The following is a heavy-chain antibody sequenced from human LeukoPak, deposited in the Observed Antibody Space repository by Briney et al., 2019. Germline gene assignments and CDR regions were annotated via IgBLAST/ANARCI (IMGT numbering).Heavy chain of an antibody. Sequence: SVKVSCKASGGTFSSYAISWVRQAPGQGLEWMGGIIPIFGTANYAQKFQGRVTITADESTSTAYMELSSLRSEDTAVYYCAILPDYYDSSGYSYLPYWGQGTLVTVSS. CDR3: AILPDYYDSSGYSYLPY. V-gene: IGHV1-69*13. CDR1: GGTFSSYA. D-gene: IGHD3-22*01. J-gene: IGHJ4*02. CDR2: IIPIFGTA.